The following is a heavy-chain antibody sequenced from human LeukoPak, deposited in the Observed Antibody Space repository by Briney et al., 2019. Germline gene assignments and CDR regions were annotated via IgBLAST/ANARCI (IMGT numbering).Heavy chain of an antibody. D-gene: IGHD5-12*01. J-gene: IGHJ4*02. CDR3: ARASKVATEFDY. CDR2: ISYDGSNK. Sequence: GRSLRLSCAASGFTFSSYAMHWVRQAPGKGLEWVAVISYDGSNKYYADSVKGRFTISRDNSKNTLYLQMNSLRAEDTAVYYCARASKVATEFDYWGREPWSPSPQ. V-gene: IGHV3-30*04. CDR1: GFTFSSYA.